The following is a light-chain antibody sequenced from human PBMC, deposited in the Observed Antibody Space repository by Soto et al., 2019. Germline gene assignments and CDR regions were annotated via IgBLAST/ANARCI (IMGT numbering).Light chain of an antibody. CDR3: QQFNS. Sequence: DIQLTQSPSFLSASIGDKVTITCRASQTISGYLAWYQQKPGRAPKLLIYAASTLHSGVPPRFSGSGSGPEFTLTISSLQPEDFATYYCQQFNSFGPGTKVEIK. V-gene: IGKV1-9*01. CDR2: AAS. CDR1: QTISGY. J-gene: IGKJ1*01.